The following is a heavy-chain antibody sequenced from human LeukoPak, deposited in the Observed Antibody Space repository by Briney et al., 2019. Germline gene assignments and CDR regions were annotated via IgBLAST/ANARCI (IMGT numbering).Heavy chain of an antibody. Sequence: PGGSLRLSCAASGFTFSSYWMSWVRQAPGKGLEWVANIKQDGSEKYYVDSVKGRFTISRDNAKNSLYLQMNSLRAEDTAVYYCAGNSYSSSSGYYYYYMDVWGKGTTVTVSS. V-gene: IGHV3-7*01. CDR3: AGNSYSSSSGYYYYYMDV. J-gene: IGHJ6*03. CDR2: IKQDGSEK. CDR1: GFTFSSYW. D-gene: IGHD6-6*01.